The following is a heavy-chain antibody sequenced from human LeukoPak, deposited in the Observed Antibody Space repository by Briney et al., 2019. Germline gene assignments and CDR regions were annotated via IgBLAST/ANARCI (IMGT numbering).Heavy chain of an antibody. Sequence: GGSLRLSCAASGFTVSSNYMSWVRQAPGKGLEWVSVIYIGGTTYYADSVKGRFTISRDNSKNTLYLQMDSLRAEDTAVYYCARDDSDSSGWYGFDYWGQGTLVTVSS. CDR1: GFTVSSNY. V-gene: IGHV3-53*01. CDR2: IYIGGTT. D-gene: IGHD6-19*01. J-gene: IGHJ4*02. CDR3: ARDDSDSSGWYGFDY.